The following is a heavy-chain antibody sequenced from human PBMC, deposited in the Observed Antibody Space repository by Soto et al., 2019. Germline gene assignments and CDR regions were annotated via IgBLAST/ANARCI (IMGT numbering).Heavy chain of an antibody. Sequence: DVKLLESGGGLVQPGGSLRLCCAASGFIFADYAMNWVRQAPGKGLEWVSSIRGSGFETYYSDSVRGRFTISRDNSENILYLQMDSLTAEDTAMYYCSKPADSWGQGTLVIVSS. V-gene: IGHV3-23*01. CDR1: GFIFADYA. J-gene: IGHJ4*02. CDR2: IRGSGFET. CDR3: SKPADS.